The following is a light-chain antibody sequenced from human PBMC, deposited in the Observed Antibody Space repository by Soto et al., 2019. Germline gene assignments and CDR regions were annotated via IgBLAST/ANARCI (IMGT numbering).Light chain of an antibody. Sequence: QSALTQPASVSGSPGQSIAISCTGTNSDVGDYHYVSWYQQHPGRAPKLIIFDVINRPSGVSNRFSGSKSGNTASLTISGLQAEDEADYYCSSYTGSSTLVVFGGGTKLTVL. CDR2: DVI. CDR3: SSYTGSSTLVV. CDR1: NSDVGDYHY. J-gene: IGLJ2*01. V-gene: IGLV2-14*01.